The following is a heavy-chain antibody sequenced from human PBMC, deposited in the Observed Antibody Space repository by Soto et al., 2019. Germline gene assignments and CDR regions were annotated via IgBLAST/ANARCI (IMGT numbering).Heavy chain of an antibody. Sequence: SETLSLTCAVYGGSFSGYYWSWIRQPPGKGLEWIGEINHSGSTNYNPSLKSRVTISVDTSKNQFSLKLSSVTAADTAVYYCARGAKRGDCSSTSCYVGGRKYYFEYWGQGTLVTVSS. CDR1: GGSFSGYY. J-gene: IGHJ4*02. D-gene: IGHD2-2*01. V-gene: IGHV4-34*01. CDR2: INHSGST. CDR3: ARGAKRGDCSSTSCYVGGRKYYFEY.